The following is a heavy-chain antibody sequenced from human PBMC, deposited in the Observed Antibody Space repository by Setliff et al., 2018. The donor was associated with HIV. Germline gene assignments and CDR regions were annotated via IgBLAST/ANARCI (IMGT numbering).Heavy chain of an antibody. CDR3: AREGTVTTPQYYYYYMDV. V-gene: IGHV1-2*04. J-gene: IGHJ6*03. CDR1: GYTFTGYY. Sequence: VKVSCKASGYTFTGYYMHWVRQAPGQGLEWMGWINPNSGGTNYAQKFQGWVTMTRDTSISTAYMELSRLRSDDTAVYYCAREGTVTTPQYYYYYMDVWGKGTTVTVSS. D-gene: IGHD4-17*01. CDR2: INPNSGGT.